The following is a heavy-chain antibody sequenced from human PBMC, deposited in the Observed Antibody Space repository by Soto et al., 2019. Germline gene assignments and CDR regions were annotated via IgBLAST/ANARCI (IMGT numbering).Heavy chain of an antibody. V-gene: IGHV3-73*02. CDR1: GFSLSDSA. CDR2: IRSKVNTYAT. Sequence: EVQLVESGGGLVQPGGSLKLSCAASGFSLSDSAMHWVRQTSGKGLEWVGRIRSKVNTYATAYAASMKGRFTISRDXSIGTTYLQMNSLKAEDTAVYYCTRRRDWTAMDPLDYWGQGTLVTVAS. D-gene: IGHD5-18*01. CDR3: TRRRDWTAMDPLDY. J-gene: IGHJ4*02.